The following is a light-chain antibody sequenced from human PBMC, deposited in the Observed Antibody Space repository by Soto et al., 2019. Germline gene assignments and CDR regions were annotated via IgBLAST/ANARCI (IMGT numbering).Light chain of an antibody. V-gene: IGLV2-14*01. CDR3: SSFTSSTTYV. CDR1: SSDVGNYNY. Sequence: ALTQSASVSGSPGQSITISCTGTSSDVGNYNYVSWYQQHPGEVPKLIIFNVNNRPSGVSNRFSGSKSGNTASLTISGLQAEDEADYYCSSFTSSTTYVFGTGTKVTV. J-gene: IGLJ1*01. CDR2: NVN.